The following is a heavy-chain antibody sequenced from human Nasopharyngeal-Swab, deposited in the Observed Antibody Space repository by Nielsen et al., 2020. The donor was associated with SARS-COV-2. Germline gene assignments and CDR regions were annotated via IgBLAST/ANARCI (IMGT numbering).Heavy chain of an antibody. D-gene: IGHD3-3*01. Sequence: SVKVSCKASGFTFTSSAVQWVRQARGQRLEWIGWIVVGSGNTNYAQKFQERVTITRDMSTSTAYMELSSLRSEDTAVYYCAAGVYYDFWSGYPPLDYRGQGTLVTVSS. CDR3: AAGVYYDFWSGYPPLDY. CDR2: IVVGSGNT. V-gene: IGHV1-58*01. J-gene: IGHJ4*02. CDR1: GFTFTSSA.